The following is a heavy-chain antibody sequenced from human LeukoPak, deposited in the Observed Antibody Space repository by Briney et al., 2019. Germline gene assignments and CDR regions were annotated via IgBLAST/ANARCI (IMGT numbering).Heavy chain of an antibody. J-gene: IGHJ4*02. CDR3: ATGPNTSPFDY. Sequence: GGSLRLSCAASGFTFSSYSMNWVRQAPGKGLEWVSSISSSGSYIYYADSVKGRFTISKDTAKNSLSLQMNSLRAEDTAVYYCATGPNTSPFDYWGQGTLVTVSS. CDR2: ISSSGSYI. D-gene: IGHD2-2*01. V-gene: IGHV3-21*01. CDR1: GFTFSSYS.